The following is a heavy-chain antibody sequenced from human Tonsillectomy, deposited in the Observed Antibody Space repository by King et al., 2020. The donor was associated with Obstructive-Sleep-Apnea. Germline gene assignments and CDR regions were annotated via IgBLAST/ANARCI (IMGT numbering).Heavy chain of an antibody. D-gene: IGHD5-18*01. CDR2: ISSGSSYK. V-gene: IGHV3-21*01. CDR3: AVIHLWVRDAFDI. CDR1: GFTFTSYS. Sequence: VQLVESGGGLVKRGGSLRLSCAASGFTFTSYSITWVRQAPGKGLEWVSSISSGSSYKYYADSVKGRFTISRDDAKNSLYLQMNSLRAEDTALYYCAVIHLWVRDAFDIWGQGTMVTVSS. J-gene: IGHJ3*02.